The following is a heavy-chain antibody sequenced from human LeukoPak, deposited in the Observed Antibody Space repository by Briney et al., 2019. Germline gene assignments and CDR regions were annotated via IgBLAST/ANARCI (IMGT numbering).Heavy chain of an antibody. CDR3: AREEFGGVIWFDP. J-gene: IGHJ5*02. V-gene: IGHV1-2*02. CDR2: SDPKSGAT. CDR1: GYTFTSYY. Sequence: ASVKVSCKTSGYTFTSYYIHWLRQAPGQRFEWMGWSDPKSGATKYEHFQGRVTMTRDTSISTAYMELSRLTSDDTAVYYCAREEFGGVIWFDPWGQGTLVTVSS. D-gene: IGHD3-16*01.